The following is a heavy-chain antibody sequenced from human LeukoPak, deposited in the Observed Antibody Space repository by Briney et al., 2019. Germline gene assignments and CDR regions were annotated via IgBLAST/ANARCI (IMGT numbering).Heavy chain of an antibody. CDR3: ASGPLSSSRRYYFDY. CDR2: IIPIFGTA. Sequence: SVKVSCKASGGTFSSYAISWVRQAPGQGLEWMGGIIPIFGTANYAQKFQGGVTITADESTSTAYMELSSLRSEDTAVYYCASGPLSSSRRYYFDYWGQGTLVTVSS. J-gene: IGHJ4*02. CDR1: GGTFSSYA. V-gene: IGHV1-69*13. D-gene: IGHD6-6*01.